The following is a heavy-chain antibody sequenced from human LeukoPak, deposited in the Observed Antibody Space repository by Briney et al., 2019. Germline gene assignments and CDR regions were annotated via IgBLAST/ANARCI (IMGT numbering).Heavy chain of an antibody. V-gene: IGHV3-49*04. CDR1: GFTFGDYT. Sequence: PGGSLRLSXTASGFTFGDYTMSWVRQAPGKGLEWLGFIRSEAYGGTTEYAASVKGRFTISRDDSKSIAYLQMNSLKTEDTAMYYCARDGCGSTSCYPVFDFWGQGTLVTVSS. D-gene: IGHD2-2*01. CDR2: IRSEAYGGTT. J-gene: IGHJ4*02. CDR3: ARDGCGSTSCYPVFDF.